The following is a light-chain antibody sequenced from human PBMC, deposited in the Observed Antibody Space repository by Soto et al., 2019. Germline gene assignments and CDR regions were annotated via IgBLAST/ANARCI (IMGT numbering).Light chain of an antibody. V-gene: IGKV3-20*01. J-gene: IGKJ1*01. Sequence: EIVLTQSPGTLSLSPGERASLSCRADQSVNSVYLAWYQHKPGQAPRLLIYGASTRATGIPARFSGSGSGTDFTLTISRLEPEDFAVYYCEQYGSSPRTFGQGTKVDIK. CDR2: GAS. CDR3: EQYGSSPRT. CDR1: QSVNSVY.